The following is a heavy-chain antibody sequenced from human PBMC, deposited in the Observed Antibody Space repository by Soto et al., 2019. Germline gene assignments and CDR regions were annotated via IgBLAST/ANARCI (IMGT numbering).Heavy chain of an antibody. CDR3: AKDQGTAVDAFDI. Sequence: LSCAASGFTFSSYAMSWVRHAPGKGLEWVSAISGSGGSTYYADSVKGRFTISRDNSKNTLYLQMNSLRAEDTAVYYCAKDQGTAVDAFDIWGQGTMVTVSS. CDR2: ISGSGGST. V-gene: IGHV3-23*01. J-gene: IGHJ3*02. D-gene: IGHD3-10*01. CDR1: GFTFSSYA.